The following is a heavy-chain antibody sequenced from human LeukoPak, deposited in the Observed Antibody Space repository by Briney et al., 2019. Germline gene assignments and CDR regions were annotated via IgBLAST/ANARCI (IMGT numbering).Heavy chain of an antibody. CDR2: INPDSGGT. CDR3: AREGTSGYGNYYFDS. CDR1: GYTFTSYG. D-gene: IGHD5-12*01. J-gene: IGHJ4*02. V-gene: IGHV1-2*06. Sequence: ASVKVSCKASGYTFTSYGISWVRQAPGQGLEWMGRINPDSGGTNYAQTFQGRVTMTRDTSISTAYMELSRLRSDDTAVYYCAREGTSGYGNYYFDSWGQGTLVTVSS.